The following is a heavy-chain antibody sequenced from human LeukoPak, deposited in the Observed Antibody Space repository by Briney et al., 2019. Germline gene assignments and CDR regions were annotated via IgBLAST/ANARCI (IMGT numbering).Heavy chain of an antibody. D-gene: IGHD3-16*01. CDR3: ARDETTSSGGLYPRWFDS. CDR2: INAGNGNT. V-gene: IGHV1-3*01. J-gene: IGHJ5*01. CDR1: GYTFTSYA. Sequence: ASVKVSCKASGYTFTSYAMHWVRQAPGQRLEWMGWINAGNGNTKYSQKFQGRVTISTDTSARIAYMELSSLRSEDTAVYYCARDETTSSGGLYPRWFDSWGQGTLVTVSS.